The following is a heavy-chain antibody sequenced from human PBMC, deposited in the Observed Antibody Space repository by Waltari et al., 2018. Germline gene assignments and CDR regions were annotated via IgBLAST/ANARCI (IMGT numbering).Heavy chain of an antibody. Sequence: QLQESGPGLMKPSGTLSLRCAVSGDSVRSSFWWSWVRQSPQTGLEWIGQVHGSGRANYNPSFASRVTVSLDTSKNQVSLEVTSATAADTAVYFCARDRGRGLYLDTWGPGTLVTVSP. CDR3: ARDRGRGLYLDT. J-gene: IGHJ4*02. V-gene: IGHV4-4*02. CDR2: VHGSGRA. CDR1: GDSVRSSFW. D-gene: IGHD2-15*01.